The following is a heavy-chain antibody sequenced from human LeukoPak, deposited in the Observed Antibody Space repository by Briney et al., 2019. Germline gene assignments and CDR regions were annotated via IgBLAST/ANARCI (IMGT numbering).Heavy chain of an antibody. J-gene: IGHJ6*03. CDR2: IIPIFGTA. Sequence: SVKVSCKASGGTFISYAITWVRQAPGQGLEWMGRIIPIFGTANYAQKFQGRVTMPRDTSTSTVYMELSSLRSEDTAVYYCARDRHYYGSGSFSAFYYMDVWGKGTTVTVSS. V-gene: IGHV1-69*05. D-gene: IGHD3-10*01. CDR3: ARDRHYYGSGSFSAFYYMDV. CDR1: GGTFISYA.